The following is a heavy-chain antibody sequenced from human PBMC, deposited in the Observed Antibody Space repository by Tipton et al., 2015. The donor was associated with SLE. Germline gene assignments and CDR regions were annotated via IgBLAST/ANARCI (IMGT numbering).Heavy chain of an antibody. CDR2: INHGGST. J-gene: IGHJ3*02. CDR1: GGFINIYY. CDR3: AREYQGRFYVNGAFDI. Sequence: TLSLTCTVSGGFINIYYWTWIRQSAGKGLEWIGEINHGGSTNYNSSLKSRATISLDSSKNQFSLKLRSLNAEDTAVYYCAREYQGRFYVNGAFDIWGQGTMVTVSS. D-gene: IGHD3-10*01. V-gene: IGHV4-59*12.